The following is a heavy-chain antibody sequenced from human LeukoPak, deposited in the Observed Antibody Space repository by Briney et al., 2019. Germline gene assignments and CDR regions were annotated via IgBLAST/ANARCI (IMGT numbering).Heavy chain of an antibody. Sequence: GGSLRLSCAASGFTFRIYGMNWVRQAPGKGLEWVAAISYDGSNKYYADSVKGRFTISRDNSKNTLYLQMNSLRAEDTAVYYCARDHHYYDSSGYTSFDYWGQGTLVTVSS. J-gene: IGHJ4*02. CDR3: ARDHHYYDSSGYTSFDY. D-gene: IGHD3-22*01. CDR2: ISYDGSNK. V-gene: IGHV3-30*03. CDR1: GFTFRIYG.